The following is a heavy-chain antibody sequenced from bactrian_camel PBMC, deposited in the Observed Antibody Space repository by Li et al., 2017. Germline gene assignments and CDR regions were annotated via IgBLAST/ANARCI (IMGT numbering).Heavy chain of an antibody. CDR2: IYTGTDRT. CDR3: AADLLLMRPLEASEYKY. Sequence: DVQLVESGGGSVQAGGSLRLSCAASRYMYDNGCMGWFRQVPGKGREGVASIYTGTDRTYYADSVKGRFAIWQDNAKATVYLEINYLRPEDTAMYYCAADLLLMRPLEASEYKYWGQGTQVTVS. D-gene: IGHD8*01. J-gene: IGHJ4*01. CDR1: RYMYDNGC. V-gene: IGHV3S36*01.